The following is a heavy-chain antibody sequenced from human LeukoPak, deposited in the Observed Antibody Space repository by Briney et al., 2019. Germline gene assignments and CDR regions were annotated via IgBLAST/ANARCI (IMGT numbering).Heavy chain of an antibody. CDR2: IDPSESYT. J-gene: IGHJ4*02. Sequence: KPGESLRISCKASGYSFTSYWISWVRQMPGKGLEWMGTIDPSESYTKYSPSFQGHVTISADKSITTAYLQWSSLKASDTAMYYCARTSGYFDYWGQGTLVTVSS. CDR1: GYSFTSYW. V-gene: IGHV5-10-1*01. CDR3: ARTSGYFDY.